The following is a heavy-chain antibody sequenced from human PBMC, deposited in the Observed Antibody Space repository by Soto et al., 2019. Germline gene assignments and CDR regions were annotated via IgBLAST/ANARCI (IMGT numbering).Heavy chain of an antibody. Sequence: QVQLQQWGAGLLKPSETLSLTCAVYGGSFSGYYWSWIRQPPGKGLEWIGEINHSGSTNYNPSLMRRVTISVDASKNKLSLKLRSVTAADTAVDYCARAGPGSIAARRKNWFDPWGQGTLVTVSS. CDR2: INHSGST. J-gene: IGHJ5*02. CDR3: ARAGPGSIAARRKNWFDP. CDR1: GGSFSGYY. V-gene: IGHV4-34*01. D-gene: IGHD6-25*01.